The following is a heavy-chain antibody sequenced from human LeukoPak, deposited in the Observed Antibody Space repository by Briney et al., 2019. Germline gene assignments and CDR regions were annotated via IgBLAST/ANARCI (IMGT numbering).Heavy chain of an antibody. J-gene: IGHJ4*02. CDR3: ARAGDSSGYSDY. D-gene: IGHD3-22*01. V-gene: IGHV4-34*01. CDR1: GGSFSGYY. CDR2: INHRGST. Sequence: PSETLSLTCAVYGGSFSGYYWSWIRQPPGKGLEWIGEINHRGSTNYNPSLKSRVTISVDTSKNQFSLNLSSVTAADTAVYYCARAGDSSGYSDYWGQGTLVTVSS.